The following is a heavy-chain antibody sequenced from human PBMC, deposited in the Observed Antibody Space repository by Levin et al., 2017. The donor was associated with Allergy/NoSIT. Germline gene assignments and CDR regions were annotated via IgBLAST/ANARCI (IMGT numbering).Heavy chain of an antibody. J-gene: IGHJ6*04. CDR3: ARDRWRSGSDV. D-gene: IGHD6-13*01. CDR1: GFTFGNYW. V-gene: IGHV3-7*01. Sequence: QSGGSLRLSCAASGFTFGNYWMSWVRQAPGKGLEWVANIKQDGSEIYYVDSVKGRFTISRDNARNSLYLRMNSPRAEDTDVYYCARDRWRSGSDVWGKGTTVTVSS. CDR2: IKQDGSEI.